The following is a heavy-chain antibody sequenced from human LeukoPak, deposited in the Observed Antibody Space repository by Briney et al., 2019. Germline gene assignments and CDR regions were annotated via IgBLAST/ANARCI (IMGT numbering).Heavy chain of an antibody. J-gene: IGHJ4*02. V-gene: IGHV3-30*18. CDR2: ISHDGSNK. D-gene: IGHD6-19*01. Sequence: GESLKISCAASGFTFSSSGMHWVRQAPGKGLQWVAIISHDGSNKYYADSVKGRFTISRDNSKNTLYLQMDSLRAEDTALYYCAKSYSSGWRFSDYWGQGTLVTVSS. CDR1: GFTFSSSG. CDR3: AKSYSSGWRFSDY.